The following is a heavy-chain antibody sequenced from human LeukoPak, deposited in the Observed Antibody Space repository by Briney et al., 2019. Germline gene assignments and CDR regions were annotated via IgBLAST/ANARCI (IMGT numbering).Heavy chain of an antibody. CDR2: SRSTAHEGAP. CDR3: SRAGGYDFWIDC. V-gene: IGHV3-49*03. D-gene: IGHD3-3*01. Sequence: GGSLRLSCSACGFTFGDFGVGWFRPPAGKGLEWVGFSRSTAHEGAPEYAASVKARFVISRDDSKSNAYLQMNSLKTEDTALYYCSRAGGYDFWIDCWGQGTLVTVSS. CDR1: GFTFGDFG. J-gene: IGHJ4*02.